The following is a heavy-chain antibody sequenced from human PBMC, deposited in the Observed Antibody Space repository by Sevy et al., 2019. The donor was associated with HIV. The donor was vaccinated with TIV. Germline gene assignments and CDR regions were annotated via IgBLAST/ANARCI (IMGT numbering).Heavy chain of an antibody. Sequence: GGSLRLSCAASGFTFSSYAMSWVRQAPGKGLEWVSAISGSGGSTYYADSVKGRFTISRDDSKNTLYLQMNSLRAEDTAVYYCAKLSGFVAAAGTFDYWGQGTLVTVSS. CDR2: ISGSGGST. V-gene: IGHV3-23*01. D-gene: IGHD6-13*01. CDR3: AKLSGFVAAAGTFDY. J-gene: IGHJ4*02. CDR1: GFTFSSYA.